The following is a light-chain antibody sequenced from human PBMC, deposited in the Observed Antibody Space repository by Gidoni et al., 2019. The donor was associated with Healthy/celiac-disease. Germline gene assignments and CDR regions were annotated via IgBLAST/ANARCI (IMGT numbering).Light chain of an antibody. V-gene: IGKV3-11*01. CDR3: QQRSNWPPLYT. J-gene: IGKJ2*01. CDR2: DAS. CDR1: QSVSSY. Sequence: EIVLTQSPATLSLSPGERATLSCRASQSVSSYLAWYQQKPGQAPRLLIYDASNRATGIPARFSGSGSVTDFTLTISSLEPEDFAVYYCQQRSNWPPLYTFGQXTKLEIK.